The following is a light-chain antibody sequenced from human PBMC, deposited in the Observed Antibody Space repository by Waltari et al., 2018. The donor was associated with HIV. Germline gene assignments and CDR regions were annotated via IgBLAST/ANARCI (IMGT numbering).Light chain of an antibody. J-gene: IGLJ2*01. V-gene: IGLV7-46*01. CDR1: SGPVTSGHH. Sequence: QAVVTQEPSLTVSPGGTVTLTCGSSSGPVTSGHHPYWFQQKSGQAPRTLIYDTFNKHSWTPARFSGSLLGGRAALTLSGAQPEDEAEYFCLLSFAGARPVVFGGGTNLTVL. CDR3: LLSFAGARPVV. CDR2: DTF.